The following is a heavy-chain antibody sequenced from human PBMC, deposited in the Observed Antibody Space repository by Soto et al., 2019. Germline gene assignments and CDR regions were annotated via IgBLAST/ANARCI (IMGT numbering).Heavy chain of an antibody. J-gene: IGHJ4*02. CDR2: ISSSSSYI. CDR3: ARDRPLLYRFDY. V-gene: IGHV3-21*01. Sequence: TGGSLRLSCAASGFTFSSYSMNWVRQAPGKGLEWVSSISSSSSYIYYADSVKGRFTISRDNAKNSLYLQMNSLRAEDTAVYYCARDRPLLYRFDYWGQGTLVTVSS. D-gene: IGHD2-8*01. CDR1: GFTFSSYS.